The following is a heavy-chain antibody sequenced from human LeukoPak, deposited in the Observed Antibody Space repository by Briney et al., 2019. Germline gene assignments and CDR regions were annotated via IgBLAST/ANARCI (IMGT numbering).Heavy chain of an antibody. J-gene: IGHJ4*02. D-gene: IGHD1-26*01. CDR1: GGSISSSNW. CDR3: ARFAQYSGYSDQ. CDR2: IYHSGAT. V-gene: IGHV4-4*02. Sequence: SETLSLTCAVSGGSISSSNWWSWVRQPPGKGLEWIGEIYHSGATNYNPSLKSRVTISIDKSKNQFSLKLSSVTAADTAVFDCARFAQYSGYSDQWGQGTLVTVSS.